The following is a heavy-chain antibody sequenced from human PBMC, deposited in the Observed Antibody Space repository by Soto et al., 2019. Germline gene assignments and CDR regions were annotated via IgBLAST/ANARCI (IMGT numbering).Heavy chain of an antibody. V-gene: IGHV4-31*03. CDR3: ARDRDGGTFEI. Sequence: QVQLQESGPGLVKPSQTLSLTCTVSGGSISSSGYYWSWIRQHPGKGLEWIGYIYYSGSTYYNPSHKSRVTISVDTSTNQFSLKLSSVTAADPAVYYCARDRDGGTFEIWGQGTMVTVSS. CDR1: GGSISSSGYY. CDR2: IYYSGST. J-gene: IGHJ3*02. D-gene: IGHD3-16*01.